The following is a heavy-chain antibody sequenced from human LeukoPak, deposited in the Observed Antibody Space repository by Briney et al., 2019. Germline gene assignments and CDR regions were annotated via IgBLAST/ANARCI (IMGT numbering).Heavy chain of an antibody. CDR2: IYSGGST. J-gene: IGHJ4*02. V-gene: IGHV3-53*01. Sequence: GGSLRLSCAASGFTVSSNYMSWVRQAPGKGLEWVSVIYSGGSTYYADSVKGRFTISRDNSKNTLYRQMNSLRAEDTAVYYCARLRGKYSSSWYLDYWGQGTLVTVSS. CDR3: ARLRGKYSSSWYLDY. D-gene: IGHD6-13*01. CDR1: GFTVSSNY.